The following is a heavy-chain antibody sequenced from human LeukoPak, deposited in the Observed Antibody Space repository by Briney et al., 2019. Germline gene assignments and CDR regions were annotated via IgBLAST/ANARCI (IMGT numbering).Heavy chain of an antibody. J-gene: IGHJ3*02. Sequence: SETLSLTCTVSGGSISSGGYYWSWIRQHPGKGLEWIGYIYYSGSTYYNPSLKSRVTISVDTSKNQFSLKLGSVTAADTAVYYCARSPSSYGEGAFDIWGQGTMVTVSS. CDR2: IYYSGST. CDR3: ARSPSSYGEGAFDI. D-gene: IGHD4-17*01. CDR1: GGSISSGGYY. V-gene: IGHV4-31*03.